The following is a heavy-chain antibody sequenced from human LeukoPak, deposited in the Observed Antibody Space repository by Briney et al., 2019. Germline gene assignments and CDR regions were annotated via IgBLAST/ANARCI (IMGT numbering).Heavy chain of an antibody. CDR1: GGTFSSYA. CDR2: IIPIFGTA. V-gene: IGHV1-69*05. J-gene: IGHJ4*02. CDR3: ASHRTYYYDTDY. D-gene: IGHD3-22*01. Sequence: GASVKVSCKASGGTFSSYAISWVRQAPGQGLEWMGRIIPIFGTANYAQKFQGRVTITTDESTSTAYMELSSLRSEDTAVYYCASHRTYYYDTDYWGQGTLVTVSS.